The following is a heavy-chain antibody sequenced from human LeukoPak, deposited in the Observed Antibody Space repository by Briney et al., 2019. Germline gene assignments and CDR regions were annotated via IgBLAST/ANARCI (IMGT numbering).Heavy chain of an antibody. Sequence: SETLSLTCTVSGGSISSYYWSWIRQPPEKGLEWIGYIYYSGSTNYNPSLKSRVTISVDTSKNQFSLKLSSVTAADTAVYYCARHGYSSGWSDYWGQGTLVTVSS. V-gene: IGHV4-59*08. D-gene: IGHD6-19*01. CDR1: GGSISSYY. CDR2: IYYSGST. CDR3: ARHGYSSGWSDY. J-gene: IGHJ4*02.